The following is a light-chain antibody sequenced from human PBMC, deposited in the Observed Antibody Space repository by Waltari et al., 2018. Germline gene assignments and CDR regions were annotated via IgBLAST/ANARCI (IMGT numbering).Light chain of an antibody. V-gene: IGLV2-14*03. CDR3: ISFTSSRTYV. CDR1: SSDVGGYDY. Sequence: QSALTQPVSVSGSPGQSIAISCTGTSSDVGGYDYVFWYQQHPGKVPKLMIYDVSARPSGVSNRFSGSKSGNTTSLTISGLQAEDEADYYCISFTSSRTYVFGTGTKVTVL. CDR2: DVS. J-gene: IGLJ1*01.